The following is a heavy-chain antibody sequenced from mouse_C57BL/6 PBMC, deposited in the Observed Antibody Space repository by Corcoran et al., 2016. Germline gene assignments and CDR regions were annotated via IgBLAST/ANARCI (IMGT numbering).Heavy chain of an antibody. Sequence: EVQLQQSGPELVKPGASVKISCKASGYTFTDYYMNWVKQSHGKSLEWIGDINPNNGGTSYNQKFKGKATLTVDKSSSTAYMELRSLTSEDSAVYYCARGWRLRHFDYWGQGTTLTVSS. V-gene: IGHV1-26*01. CDR1: GYTFTDYY. J-gene: IGHJ2*01. CDR2: INPNNGGT. D-gene: IGHD2-4*01. CDR3: ARGWRLRHFDY.